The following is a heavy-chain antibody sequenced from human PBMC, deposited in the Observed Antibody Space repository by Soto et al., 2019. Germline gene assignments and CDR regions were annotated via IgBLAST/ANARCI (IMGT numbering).Heavy chain of an antibody. V-gene: IGHV4-34*01. D-gene: IGHD2-15*01. CDR2: INHSGST. CDR1: GGSGGSFSGYY. CDR3: ARRVQTNSVVVQDNWLDP. Sequence: SETLSLTCAVYGGSGGSFSGYYWSWIRQPPGKGLEWIGEINHSGSTNYNPSLKSRVTISVDTSKNQFSLKLTSLTAADTAIYYCARRVQTNSVVVQDNWLDPWGQGTLVTVSS. J-gene: IGHJ5*02.